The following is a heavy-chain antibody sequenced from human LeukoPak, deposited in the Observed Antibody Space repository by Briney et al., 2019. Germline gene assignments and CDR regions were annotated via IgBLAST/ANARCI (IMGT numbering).Heavy chain of an antibody. D-gene: IGHD6-13*01. CDR1: GGSISSSSYY. J-gene: IGHJ4*02. V-gene: IGHV4-39*07. CDR2: IYYSGST. CDR3: ARSSPDASNLYSSSWFFDY. Sequence: PSETLSLTCTVSGGSISSSSYYWGWIRQPPGKGLEWIGSIYYSGSTYYNPSLKSRVTISVDTSKNQFSLKLSSVTAADTAVYYCARSSPDASNLYSSSWFFDYWGQGTLVTVSS.